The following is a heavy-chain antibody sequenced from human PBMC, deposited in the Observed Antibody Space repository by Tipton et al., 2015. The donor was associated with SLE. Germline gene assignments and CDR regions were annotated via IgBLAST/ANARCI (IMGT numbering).Heavy chain of an antibody. V-gene: IGHV4-4*07. Sequence: TLSLTCTVSGGSIGNNYWNWIRQSAGGLEWFGRFSSDGRAALESRLNPSFSGRVTLSVDPSKKQLSRTLMSVTAAATAVYFCARINAGPGDAFDVWGQGKMVTVSS. CDR3: ARINAGPGDAFDV. J-gene: IGHJ3*01. CDR1: GGSIGNNY. CDR2: FSSDGRA.